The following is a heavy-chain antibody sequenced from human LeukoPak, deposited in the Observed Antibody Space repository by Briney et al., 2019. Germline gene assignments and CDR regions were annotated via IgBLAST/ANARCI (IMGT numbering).Heavy chain of an antibody. CDR2: VTYDGNNK. Sequence: GGSLRLSCAASGFTFNNYAMHWVRQAPGKGLEWVAVVTYDGNNKYYADSVKGRFTVSRDNSRNTVNLQMNSLRGEDTAVYYCAKPYYYGSRSYMDYWGQGTLVTVSS. J-gene: IGHJ4*02. V-gene: IGHV3-30-3*02. CDR1: GFTFNNYA. CDR3: AKPYYYGSRSYMDY. D-gene: IGHD3-10*01.